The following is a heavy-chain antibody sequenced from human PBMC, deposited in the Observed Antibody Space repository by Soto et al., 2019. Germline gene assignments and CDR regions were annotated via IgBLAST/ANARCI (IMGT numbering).Heavy chain of an antibody. J-gene: IGHJ6*02. Sequence: PSQTLSLTCAISGDSVSSNSAAWNWIRQSPSRGLEWLGRTYYRSKWYNDYAVSVKSRITINPDTSKNQFSLQLNSLTPEDTAVYYCARDRSLRFLEWLPSRDYYYYGMDVWGQGTTVTVSS. D-gene: IGHD3-3*01. CDR3: ARDRSLRFLEWLPSRDYYYYGMDV. CDR2: TYYRSKWYN. CDR1: GDSVSSNSAA. V-gene: IGHV6-1*01.